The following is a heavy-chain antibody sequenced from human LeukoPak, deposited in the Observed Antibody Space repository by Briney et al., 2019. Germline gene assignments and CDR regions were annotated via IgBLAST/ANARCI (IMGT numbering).Heavy chain of an antibody. V-gene: IGHV3-48*03. Sequence: SGGSLRLSCAASGFTFSCYEMKWVPQASGKGRECVSYISSSCSTIYYPDSVKGRFTISRDNSKNILYLQMNSLRAEDTAVYYCAKDRCSNGIGCLYYYMDVWGKGTMVTISS. D-gene: IGHD2-8*01. CDR3: AKDRCSNGIGCLYYYMDV. J-gene: IGHJ6*03. CDR1: GFTFSCYE. CDR2: ISSSCSTI.